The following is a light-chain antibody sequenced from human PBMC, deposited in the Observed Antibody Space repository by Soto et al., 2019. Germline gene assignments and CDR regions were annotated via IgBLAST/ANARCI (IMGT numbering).Light chain of an antibody. V-gene: IGKV1-9*01. CDR1: QGISSY. CDR3: QQLNSYLFT. Sequence: DIQLTQSPSFLSASVGDRVTITCRASQGISSYLAWYQQKPGKAPKLLIYAASTLQSGVPSRFSGSGSGTEFTLTISSLQPEGFATYYCQQLNSYLFTFGPGTKVDIK. CDR2: AAS. J-gene: IGKJ3*01.